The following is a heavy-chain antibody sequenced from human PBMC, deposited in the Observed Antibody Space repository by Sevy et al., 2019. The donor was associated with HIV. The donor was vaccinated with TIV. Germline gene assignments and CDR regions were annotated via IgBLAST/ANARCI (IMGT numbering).Heavy chain of an antibody. Sequence: ASVKVSCKASGYTFTSYAMHWVCQAPGQRLEWMGWINAGNGNTKYSQKFQGRVTITRDTSASTAYMELSSLRSEDTAVYYCAREPPHIVVPAAMEDGMDVWGQGTTVTVSS. CDR2: INAGNGNT. V-gene: IGHV1-3*01. D-gene: IGHD2-2*01. J-gene: IGHJ6*02. CDR3: AREPPHIVVPAAMEDGMDV. CDR1: GYTFTSYA.